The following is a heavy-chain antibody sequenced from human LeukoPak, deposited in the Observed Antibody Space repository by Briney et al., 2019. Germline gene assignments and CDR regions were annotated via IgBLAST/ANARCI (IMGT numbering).Heavy chain of an antibody. CDR1: RGSISSYY. J-gene: IGHJ4*02. Sequence: TSETLSLTCTVSRGSISSYYWSWIRQPPGKGLEWIGSIYYSGSTNYNPSLKSRVTISVDTSKNQFSLKVSSVTAADTAVYYCARLHGDDYINHVYDSWGQGTLVTVSS. CDR3: ARLHGDDYINHVYDS. V-gene: IGHV4-59*08. CDR2: IYYSGST. D-gene: IGHD4-11*01.